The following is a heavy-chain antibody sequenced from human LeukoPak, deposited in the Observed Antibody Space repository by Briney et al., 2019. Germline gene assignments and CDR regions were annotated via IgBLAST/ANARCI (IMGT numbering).Heavy chain of an antibody. V-gene: IGHV3-30*03. CDR2: ISYDGSNK. Sequence: GGSLRLSCAASGFTFSSYGMHWVRQAPGKGLEWVAVISYDGSNKYYADSVKGRFTISRDNSKNTLYLQMNSLRAEDTAVYYCARPPPDRAAPWDYYYYGMDVWGQGTTVTVSS. D-gene: IGHD6-6*01. J-gene: IGHJ6*02. CDR1: GFTFSSYG. CDR3: ARPPPDRAAPWDYYYYGMDV.